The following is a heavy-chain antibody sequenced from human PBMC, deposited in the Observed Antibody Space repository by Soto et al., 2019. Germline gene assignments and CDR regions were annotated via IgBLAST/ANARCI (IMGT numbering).Heavy chain of an antibody. V-gene: IGHV1-69*06. Sequence: QVHLVQSGAEVKKPGSSVKVSCKASGGSFSTYAINWLRQAPGQGLEWMGGIIPLFGTENYAQNFQDRFTFAADKSTTTAYREVRSLTSEDTAVYYCATGFWRGPIAHYFDYWGQGTLVTVSS. J-gene: IGHJ4*01. D-gene: IGHD3-3*01. CDR3: ATGFWRGPIAHYFDY. CDR1: GGSFSTYA. CDR2: IIPLFGTE.